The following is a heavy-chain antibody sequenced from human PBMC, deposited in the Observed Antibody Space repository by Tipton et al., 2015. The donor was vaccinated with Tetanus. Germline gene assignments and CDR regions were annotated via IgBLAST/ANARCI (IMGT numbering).Heavy chain of an antibody. J-gene: IGHJ4*02. V-gene: IGHV4-39*01. CDR1: GASISNSSSY. D-gene: IGHD3-22*01. CDR2: IYFSGST. Sequence: TLSLTCTVSGASISNSSSYWGWIRQSPGKGLEWIGNIYFSGSTYYNPSLKSRVTISVDTSKNKSSLRLNSVTAADTAVYYCAKLFRVRARGITMVVVVPPGYFDYWGQGTLVTVSS. CDR3: AKLFRVRARGITMVVVVPPGYFDY.